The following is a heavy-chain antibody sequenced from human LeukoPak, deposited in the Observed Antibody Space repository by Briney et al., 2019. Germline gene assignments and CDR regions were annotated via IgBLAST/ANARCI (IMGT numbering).Heavy chain of an antibody. V-gene: IGHV3-23*01. CDR2: ISGSGDDT. D-gene: IGHD1-1*01. Sequence: PGGSLRLSCAASGFNFIGYTMSWVRQAPGKGLEWVSAISGSGDDTYYADSVKGRFTISRDNSKNTLYLQMNSLRAEDTAVYYCARDYMESLDYWGQGTLVTVSS. J-gene: IGHJ4*02. CDR3: ARDYMESLDY. CDR1: GFNFIGYT.